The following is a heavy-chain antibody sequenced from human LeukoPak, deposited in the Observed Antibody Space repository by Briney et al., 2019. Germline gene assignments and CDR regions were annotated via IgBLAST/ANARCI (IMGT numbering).Heavy chain of an antibody. J-gene: IGHJ6*03. CDR3: ASDSGGHSYYYFMDV. CDR1: GGSISSGNYY. V-gene: IGHV4-61*02. CDR2: IYTSGST. Sequence: PSETLSLTYTVSGGSISSGNYYWSWNRKPAGKGLEWIGRIYTSGSTNYNPSLKSRVSISVDTSKNQFSLKVSSVTAADTAVYYCASDSGGHSYYYFMDVWGEGTTVTVSS. D-gene: IGHD3-10*01.